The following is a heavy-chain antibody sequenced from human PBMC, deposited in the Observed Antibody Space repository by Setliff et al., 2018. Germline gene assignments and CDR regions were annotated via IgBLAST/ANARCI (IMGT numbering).Heavy chain of an antibody. CDR2: INPISGGT. CDR1: GYIFAGYY. CDR3: ARGALNWAAFNI. V-gene: IGHV1-2*02. Sequence: ASVKVSCKASGYIFAGYYMHWMRQTPGQGLEWLGWINPISGGTHYAQKFQGRVTITADESTRTVNMELTSLRSEDTALYYCARGALNWAAFNIWGQGTMVTVSS. D-gene: IGHD3-16*01. J-gene: IGHJ3*02.